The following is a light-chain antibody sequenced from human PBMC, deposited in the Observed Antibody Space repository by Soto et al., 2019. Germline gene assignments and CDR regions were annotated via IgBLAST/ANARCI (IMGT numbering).Light chain of an antibody. J-gene: IGKJ2*01. CDR2: GAS. V-gene: IGKV3-20*01. CDR3: QQYGSTPYT. Sequence: EIVLTQSPGTLSLSPGERATLSCRASQSVTSSYLAWYQHKRGQAPRLLIYGASSRATGIPDRFSGSGSGPDFTLTISILEPDDFAVYYCQQYGSTPYTFGQGTKLEIK. CDR1: QSVTSSY.